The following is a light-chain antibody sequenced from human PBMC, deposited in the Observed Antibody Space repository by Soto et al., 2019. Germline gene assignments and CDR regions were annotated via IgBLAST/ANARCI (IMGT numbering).Light chain of an antibody. CDR2: EVS. CDR1: SSDVGAYNY. CDR3: ISYTTTVTLYV. J-gene: IGLJ1*01. Sequence: QSALTQPASVSGSPGQSITISCTGTSSDVGAYNYVSWYQQHPGRAPKLLIYEVSNRPSGVSNRFSGSKSDNTASLTVSGLQAEDEADYYCISYTTTVTLYVFGTGTQGTVL. V-gene: IGLV2-14*01.